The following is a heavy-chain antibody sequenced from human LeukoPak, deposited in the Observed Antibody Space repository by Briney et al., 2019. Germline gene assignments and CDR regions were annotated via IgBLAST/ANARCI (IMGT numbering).Heavy chain of an antibody. CDR3: AKVGIWFEEFYHFDD. CDR2: KRSSDAGT. CDR1: CFLLKTYV. V-gene: IGHV3-23*01. Sequence: GGSLRLLCAASCFLLKTYVMRWAPQPTGKGLEGVTDKRSSDAGTYHADSVRGRFTISRDNSKHTLYLQMNSLRAEDTAVYYWAKVGIWFEEFYHFDDWGQGTLVTVSS. D-gene: IGHD3-10*01. J-gene: IGHJ4*02.